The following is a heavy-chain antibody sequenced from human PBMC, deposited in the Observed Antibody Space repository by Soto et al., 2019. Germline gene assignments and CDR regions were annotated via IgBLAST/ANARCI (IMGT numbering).Heavy chain of an antibody. D-gene: IGHD3-22*01. CDR2: MSSSSSYI. CDR1: GFTFSSYS. J-gene: IGHJ6*02. Sequence: GGSLRLSCAASGFTFSSYSMNWGRQAPGKGQEWVSSMSSSSSYIYYADSVKGRFTISRDNAKNSLYLQMNSLRAEETAVYYCARRPSITMLVVVIKDEQYGMDAGGQGTTVTVSS. CDR3: ARRPSITMLVVVIKDEQYGMDA. V-gene: IGHV3-21*01.